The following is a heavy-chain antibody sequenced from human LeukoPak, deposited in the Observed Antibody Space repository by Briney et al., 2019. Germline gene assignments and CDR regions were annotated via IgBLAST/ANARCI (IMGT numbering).Heavy chain of an antibody. CDR1: GFTFSNYA. D-gene: IGHD3-10*01. CDR3: AKPVRKSFGELPDY. J-gene: IGHJ4*02. Sequence: PGGSLRLSCAASGFTFSNYAMHWVRQAPGKGLEWVAVISYNGNNKYYADSAKGRFTISRDNSKNTLYLQMNSLRAEDTAVYYCAKPVRKSFGELPDYWGQGTLVTVSS. V-gene: IGHV3-30-3*02. CDR2: ISYNGNNK.